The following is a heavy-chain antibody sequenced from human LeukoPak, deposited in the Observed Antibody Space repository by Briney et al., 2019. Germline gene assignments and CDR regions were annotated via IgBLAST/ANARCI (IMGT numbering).Heavy chain of an antibody. V-gene: IGHV3-23*01. D-gene: IGHD4-17*01. CDR3: ARTHQGVTKDFDY. J-gene: IGHJ4*02. CDR2: ISGSGGRT. CDR1: GFTFSSYG. Sequence: GGSLRLSCAASGFTFSSYGMSWVRQAPGKGLEWVSAISGSGGRTYYADSVKGRFTISRDNSKNTLYLQMNSLRAEDTAVYYCARTHQGVTKDFDYWGQGTLVTVSS.